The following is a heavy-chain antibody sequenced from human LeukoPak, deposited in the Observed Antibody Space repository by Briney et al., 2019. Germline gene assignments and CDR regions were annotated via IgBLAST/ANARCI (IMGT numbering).Heavy chain of an antibody. Sequence: RSSETLSLTCTVSGGSISSYYWSWIRQPAGKGLEWIGRIYTSGSTNYNPSLKSRVTMSVDTSKNQFSLKLSSVTAADTAVYYCASLYSYGGGLDYWGQGTLVTVSS. D-gene: IGHD5-18*01. CDR1: GGSISSYY. V-gene: IGHV4-4*07. J-gene: IGHJ4*02. CDR2: IYTSGST. CDR3: ASLYSYGGGLDY.